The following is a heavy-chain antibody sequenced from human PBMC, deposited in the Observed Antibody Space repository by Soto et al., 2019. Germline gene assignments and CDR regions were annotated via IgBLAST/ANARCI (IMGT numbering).Heavy chain of an antibody. Sequence: LRLSCAASGFTFNTYAMTWVRQAPGKGLEWVSAISGSGGTTYYADSVKGRFTISRDKSKNTLFLQMNNLKVEDTAVYYCAKDGSYFDNGGYFDYWGQGTLVTVSS. CDR3: AKDGSYFDNGGYFDY. V-gene: IGHV3-23*01. CDR1: GFTFNTYA. CDR2: ISGSGGTT. J-gene: IGHJ4*02. D-gene: IGHD2-8*01.